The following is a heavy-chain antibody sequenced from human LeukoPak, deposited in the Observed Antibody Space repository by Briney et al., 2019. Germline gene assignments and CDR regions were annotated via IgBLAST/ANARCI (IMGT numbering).Heavy chain of an antibody. CDR1: GDSVSSSSAA. Sequence: SQTLSLTCAISGDSVSSSSAAWNWIRQSPSRGLEWLGRTYYRAQWYSDYGPFVRGRITINPDTSKNQFSLQLNSVTPEDTAVYYCARDANYYGSGSYYRAPLYYFDYWGQGTLVTVSS. CDR3: ARDANYYGSGSYYRAPLYYFDY. D-gene: IGHD3-10*01. CDR2: TYYRAQWYS. V-gene: IGHV6-1*01. J-gene: IGHJ4*02.